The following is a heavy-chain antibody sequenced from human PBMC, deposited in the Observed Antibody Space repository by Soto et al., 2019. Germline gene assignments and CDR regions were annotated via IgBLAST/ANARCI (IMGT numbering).Heavy chain of an antibody. CDR1: GGTFSRYT. CDR3: ARAGYGDLPFDY. CDR2: INPSGGST. V-gene: IGHV1-46*01. Sequence: ASVKVSCKASGGTFSRYTISWVRQAPGQGLEWMGIINPSGGSTSYAQKFQGRVTMTRDTSTSTVYMELSSLRSEDTAVYYCARAGYGDLPFDYWGQGTLVTVSS. J-gene: IGHJ4*02. D-gene: IGHD4-17*01.